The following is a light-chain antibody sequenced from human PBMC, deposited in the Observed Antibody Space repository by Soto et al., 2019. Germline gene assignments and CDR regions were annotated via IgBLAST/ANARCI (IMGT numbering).Light chain of an antibody. V-gene: IGKV3-15*01. CDR1: QSVSNN. CDR2: YAS. J-gene: IGKJ4*01. Sequence: EIVLTQSPGTLSLSPGERATLSCRASQSVSNNYLAWYQQKPGQAPRLLISYASTGATGVPVRFSGSGSGAEFTLTINSLQSEDVGIYYCQQFYRWPVTFGGGTKVDIK. CDR3: QQFYRWPVT.